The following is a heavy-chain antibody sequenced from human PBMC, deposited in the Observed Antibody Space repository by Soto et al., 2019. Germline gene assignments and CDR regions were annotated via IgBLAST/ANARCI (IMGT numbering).Heavy chain of an antibody. V-gene: IGHV3-33*01. CDR1: GFTFSSYG. D-gene: IGHD1-26*01. CDR2: IWYDGSNK. CDR3: ARGGPAATDAFDI. Sequence: EGSLRLSCAASGFTFSSYGMHWVRQAPGKGLEWVAVIWYDGSNKYYADSVKGRFTISRDNSKNTLYLQMNSLRAEDTAVYYWARGGPAATDAFDIWGQGTMVAV. J-gene: IGHJ3*02.